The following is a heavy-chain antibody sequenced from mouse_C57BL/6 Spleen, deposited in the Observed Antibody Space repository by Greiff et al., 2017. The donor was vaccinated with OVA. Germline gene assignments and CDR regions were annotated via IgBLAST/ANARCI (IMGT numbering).Heavy chain of an antibody. CDR3: ARDRTYAMDY. Sequence: EVQGVESGGGLVKPGGSLKLSCAASGFTFSSYAMSWVSQTPEKRLEWVATISAGGSYTYYPDNVKGRFTISRDNAKNNLYLQMSHLKSEDTAMYYCARDRTYAMDYWGQGTSVTVSS. CDR2: ISAGGSYT. V-gene: IGHV5-4*01. CDR1: GFTFSSYA. J-gene: IGHJ4*01.